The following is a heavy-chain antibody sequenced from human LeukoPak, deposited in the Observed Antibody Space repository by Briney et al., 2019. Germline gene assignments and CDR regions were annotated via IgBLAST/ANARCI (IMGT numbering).Heavy chain of an antibody. Sequence: ASVKVSCKASGYTFTSYGINWLRQAPGQGPEWMGWISADNGNTNYAQKLQGRVTMTTDTSTSTAYMELRSLRSDDTAVYYCARDRCRGGSCAFDYWGQGTLVTVSS. CDR2: ISADNGNT. CDR3: ARDRCRGGSCAFDY. CDR1: GYTFTSYG. D-gene: IGHD2-15*01. J-gene: IGHJ4*02. V-gene: IGHV1-18*01.